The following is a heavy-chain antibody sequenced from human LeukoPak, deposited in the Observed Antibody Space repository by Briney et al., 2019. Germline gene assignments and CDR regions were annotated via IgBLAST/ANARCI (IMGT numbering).Heavy chain of an antibody. J-gene: IGHJ5*02. D-gene: IGHD3-22*01. Sequence: YPGGSLRLSCAASGFTFSNYWMHWVRHAPGKGLVWVSRINSDGINTSYADSVKGRFTISRDNAKNTLNLQMNSLRAEDTAVYYCARDLGQYYDTSDNWFDPWGQGTLVTVSS. CDR2: INSDGINT. V-gene: IGHV3-74*01. CDR1: GFTFSNYW. CDR3: ARDLGQYYDTSDNWFDP.